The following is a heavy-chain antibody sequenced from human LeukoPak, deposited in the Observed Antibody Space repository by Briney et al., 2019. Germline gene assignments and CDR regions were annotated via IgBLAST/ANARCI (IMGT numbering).Heavy chain of an antibody. CDR2: IYYSGST. CDR3: ARVRGGSYDILAGAFDI. CDR1: GGSISSYY. D-gene: IGHD3-9*01. V-gene: IGHV4-59*01. Sequence: SETLSLTCTVSGGSISSYYWSWIRQPPGKGLEWIGYIYYSGSTNYNPSFKSRVTISVDTSKNQFSLKLSSVTAADTAVYYCARVRGGSYDILAGAFDIWGQGTMVTVSS. J-gene: IGHJ3*02.